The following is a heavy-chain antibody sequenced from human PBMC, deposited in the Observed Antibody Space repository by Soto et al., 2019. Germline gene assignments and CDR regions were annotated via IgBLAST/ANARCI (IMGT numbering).Heavy chain of an antibody. Sequence: QVQLVQSGAEVKKPGASVKVSCKASGYTFTSYYMHWVRQAPGQGLEWMGIINPSGGSTSYVEKFQGRVTKTRDTSTSTVYMELSSLRSEDTAVYYCAREAGRVAFDIWGQGTMVTVSP. J-gene: IGHJ3*02. CDR2: INPSGGST. D-gene: IGHD6-19*01. V-gene: IGHV1-46*01. CDR1: GYTFTSYY. CDR3: AREAGRVAFDI.